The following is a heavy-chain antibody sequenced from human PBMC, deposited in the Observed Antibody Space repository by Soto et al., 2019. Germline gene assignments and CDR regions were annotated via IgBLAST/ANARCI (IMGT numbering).Heavy chain of an antibody. J-gene: IGHJ6*02. D-gene: IGHD2-2*01. V-gene: IGHV1-69*18. CDR1: RGTFSSYS. CDR2: LIPMFGTT. CDR3: ARAVVLTFSRFYDVDV. Sequence: QVQLVQSGAEVKTPGSSVKVSCEASRGTFSSYSINWVRQAPGQGLEWMGRLIPMFGTTDYAQRFQGRVTFTADESTSTASMEVTNLTSEDTAVYYCARAVVLTFSRFYDVDVWGQGTTVTVSS.